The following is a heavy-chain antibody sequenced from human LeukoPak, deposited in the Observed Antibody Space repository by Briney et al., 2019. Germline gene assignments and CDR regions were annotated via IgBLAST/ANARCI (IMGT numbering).Heavy chain of an antibody. CDR2: IYTSGST. CDR3: ARGSPTETYSYXXXFDY. Sequence: SETLSLTCTVSGGSISSYYWSWIRQPAGKGLEWIGRIYTSGSTNYNPSLKSRVTISVDTSKNQFSLKLSSVTAADTAVYYCARGSPTETYSYXXXFDYWGQGTLVTVSS. V-gene: IGHV4-4*07. D-gene: IGHD5-18*01. CDR1: GGSISSYY. J-gene: IGHJ4*02.